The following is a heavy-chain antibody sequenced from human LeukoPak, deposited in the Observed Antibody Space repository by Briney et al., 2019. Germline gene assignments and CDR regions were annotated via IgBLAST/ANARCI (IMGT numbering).Heavy chain of an antibody. CDR3: AREEAVAGSPPYFDY. CDR1: GGTFSSYA. CDR2: IIPIFGTA. J-gene: IGHJ4*02. D-gene: IGHD6-19*01. V-gene: IGHV1-69*05. Sequence: ASVKVSCKASGGTFSSYAISWVRQAPGQGLEWMGGIIPIFGTANYAQKFQGRVTITTDESTSTAYMELSSLRSEDTAVYYRAREEAVAGSPPYFDYWGQGTLVTVSS.